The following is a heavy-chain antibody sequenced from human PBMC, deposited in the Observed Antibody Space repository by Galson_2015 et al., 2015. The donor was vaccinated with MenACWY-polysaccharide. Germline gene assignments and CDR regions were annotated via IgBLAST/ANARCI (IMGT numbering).Heavy chain of an antibody. Sequence: LRLSCAASGFTFSNSEMTWVRQAPGKGLEWLSYISSSAGTTYYADSVRGRFTISRDNAKTSLYLQMNSLRAEDTAVYYCARVPGGGYGHVFDYWGQGTLVTVSS. V-gene: IGHV3-48*03. CDR1: GFTFSNSE. CDR2: ISSSAGTT. D-gene: IGHD5-18*01. CDR3: ARVPGGGYGHVFDY. J-gene: IGHJ4*02.